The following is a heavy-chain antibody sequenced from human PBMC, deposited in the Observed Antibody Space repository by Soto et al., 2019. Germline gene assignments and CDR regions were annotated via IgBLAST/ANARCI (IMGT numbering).Heavy chain of an antibody. D-gene: IGHD5-12*01. CDR2: IIPIFGTA. CDR3: ARSVEMATLLRLWFDP. CDR1: GGTFSSYA. Sequence: QVQLVQSGAEVKKPGSSVKVSCKASGGTFSSYAIRWVRQAPGQGLEWMGGIIPIFGTANYAQKFQGRVTITADESTSTADMELSSLRSEDTAVYYCARSVEMATLLRLWFDPWGQGTLVTVSS. V-gene: IGHV1-69*01. J-gene: IGHJ5*02.